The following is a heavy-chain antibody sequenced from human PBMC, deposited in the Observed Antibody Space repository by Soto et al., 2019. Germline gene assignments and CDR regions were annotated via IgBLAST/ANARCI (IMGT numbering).Heavy chain of an antibody. D-gene: IGHD1-1*01. CDR2: AYYSEST. J-gene: IGHJ4*02. Sequence: SETLSLTCTVSGGSIRSSTYQWGWILQPPGRGLEWIGSAYYSESTCYNTSLKSRVTISVDASKKQFSLRVKSVTAADTSVYYCARQRNWQVDYRGQGTMVTVCS. CDR3: ARQRNWQVDY. CDR1: GGSIRSSTYQ. V-gene: IGHV4-39*01.